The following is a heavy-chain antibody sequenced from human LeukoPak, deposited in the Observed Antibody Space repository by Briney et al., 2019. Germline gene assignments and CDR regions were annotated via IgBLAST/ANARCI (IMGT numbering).Heavy chain of an antibody. CDR3: ARHGVDDYGDYGGWFDP. D-gene: IGHD4-17*01. CDR1: GGSISSYY. Sequence: SETLSLTCTVSGGSISSYYWSWIRQPPGKGLEWIGFIFYSGSTNSNPSLKSRVTISVDTSKNQFSLKLSSVTAADTAVYYCARHGVDDYGDYGGWFDPWGQGTLVTVFS. V-gene: IGHV4-59*08. J-gene: IGHJ5*02. CDR2: IFYSGST.